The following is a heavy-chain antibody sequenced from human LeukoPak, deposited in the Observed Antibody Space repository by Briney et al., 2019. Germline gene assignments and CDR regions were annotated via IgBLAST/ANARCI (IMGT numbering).Heavy chain of an antibody. V-gene: IGHV1-8*01. D-gene: IGHD3-3*01. J-gene: IGHJ4*02. CDR2: MNPNSGNT. Sequence: GASVKASCKASGYTFTSYDINWVRQATGQGLEWMGWMNPNSGNTGYAQKFQGRVTMTRNTSISTAYMELSSLRSEDTAVYYCARVSPRDFWSGYSYTFDYWGQGTLVTVSS. CDR1: GYTFTSYD. CDR3: ARVSPRDFWSGYSYTFDY.